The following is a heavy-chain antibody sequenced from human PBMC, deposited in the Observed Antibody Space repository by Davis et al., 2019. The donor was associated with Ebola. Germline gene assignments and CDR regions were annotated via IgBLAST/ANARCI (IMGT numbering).Heavy chain of an antibody. V-gene: IGHV3-7*01. CDR2: IKQDGSEK. CDR3: ARGAPGIYGDYENYYGMDV. CDR1: GFTFSSYW. D-gene: IGHD4-17*01. Sequence: GESLKISCAASGFTFSSYWMSWVRQAPGKGLEWVANIKQDGSEKYYVDSVKGRFTISRDNAKNSLYLQMNSLRAEDTAVYYCARGAPGIYGDYENYYGMDVWGQGTTVTVSS. J-gene: IGHJ6*02.